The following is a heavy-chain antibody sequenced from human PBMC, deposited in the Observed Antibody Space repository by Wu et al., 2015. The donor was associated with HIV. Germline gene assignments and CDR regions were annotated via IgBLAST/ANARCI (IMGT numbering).Heavy chain of an antibody. D-gene: IGHD5-12*01. V-gene: IGHV1-18*01. Sequence: QVQLVQSGGEVKKPGASVKVSCKASGYSFVRYSLNWVRQAPGQGLEWMGWIGVSNGYTIYAQKFQGRVIMTTDKPTSTVYMELKSLTSDDTAIYYCVRKNGYSGYYPFDLWGQGTLVTVSS. J-gene: IGHJ4*02. CDR1: GYSFVRYS. CDR2: IGVSNGYT. CDR3: VRKNGYSGYYPFDL.